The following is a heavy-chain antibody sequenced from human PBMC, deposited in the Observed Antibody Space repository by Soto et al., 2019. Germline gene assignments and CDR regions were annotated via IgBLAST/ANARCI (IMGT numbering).Heavy chain of an antibody. D-gene: IGHD4-17*01. CDR1: GFTFSSYG. CDR3: AKDLGSTVTTSDDAFDI. J-gene: IGHJ3*02. CDR2: ISYDGSNK. Sequence: GGSLRLSCAASGFTFSSYGMHWVRQAPGKGLEWVAVISYDGSNKYYADSVKGRFTISRDNSKNTLYLQMNSLRAEDTAVYYCAKDLGSTVTTSDDAFDIWGKGTMVTVS. V-gene: IGHV3-30*18.